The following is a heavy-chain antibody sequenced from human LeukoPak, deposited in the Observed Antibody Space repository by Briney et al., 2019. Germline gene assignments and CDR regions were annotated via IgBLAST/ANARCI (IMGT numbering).Heavy chain of an antibody. D-gene: IGHD3-9*01. CDR2: IYYSGST. CDR1: GGSISSYY. CDR3: ARETYFRYGMDV. J-gene: IGHJ6*02. Sequence: SETLSLTCTVSGGSISSYYWSWIRQPPGKGLEWIGYIYYSGSTDYNPSLKSRVTISVDTSKNQFSLKLSSVTAADTAVYYCARETYFRYGMDVWGQGTTVTVSS. V-gene: IGHV4-59*01.